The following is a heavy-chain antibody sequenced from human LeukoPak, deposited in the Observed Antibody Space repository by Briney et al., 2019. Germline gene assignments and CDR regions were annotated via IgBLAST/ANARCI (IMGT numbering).Heavy chain of an antibody. CDR2: ISYDGSNK. CDR3: ARGLRDRYGMDV. Sequence: GGSLRLSCAASGFTFSTYGMHWVRQAPGKGLEWVAVISYDGSNKYYADSVKGRFTISRDNSKNTLYPQMNSLRVEDTAVYYCARGLRDRYGMDVWGQGTTVTVSS. CDR1: GFTFSTYG. V-gene: IGHV3-30*03. J-gene: IGHJ6*02. D-gene: IGHD5-12*01.